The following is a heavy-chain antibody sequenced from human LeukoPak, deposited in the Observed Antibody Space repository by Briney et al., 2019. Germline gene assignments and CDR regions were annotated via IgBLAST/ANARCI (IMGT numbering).Heavy chain of an antibody. Sequence: SETLSLTCTVPGGSISSYYWSWIRQPPGKGLEWIGYIYYSGSTNYNPSLKSRVAISVDTSKNQFSLKLSSVTAADTAVYYCARDSRYSFDYWGQGTLVTVSS. CDR3: ARDSRYSFDY. J-gene: IGHJ4*02. V-gene: IGHV4-59*01. CDR2: IYYSGST. CDR1: GGSISSYY. D-gene: IGHD5-12*01.